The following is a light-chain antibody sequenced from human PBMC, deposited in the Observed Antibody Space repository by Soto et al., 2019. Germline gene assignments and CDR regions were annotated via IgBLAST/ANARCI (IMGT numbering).Light chain of an antibody. CDR2: GAS. J-gene: IGKJ5*01. Sequence: EIVMTPSPATLSVSPGERATLSCRASQSVSSNLAWYQQKPGQAPRLLIYGASTRATGIPARFSGSGSGTEFTLTINSLQSEDVAVYYCHQRSNWLITFGQGTRVEIK. CDR3: HQRSNWLIT. V-gene: IGKV3-15*01. CDR1: QSVSSN.